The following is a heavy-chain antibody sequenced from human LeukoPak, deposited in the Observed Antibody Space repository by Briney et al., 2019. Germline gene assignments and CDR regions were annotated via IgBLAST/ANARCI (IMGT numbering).Heavy chain of an antibody. D-gene: IGHD1-1*01. CDR3: ARDRGTNGNDDRGYFDY. CDR2: IAYDGSNK. CDR1: GFTFRTYC. V-gene: IGHV3-30-3*01. J-gene: IGHJ4*02. Sequence: PGRSLRLSCAASGFTFRTYCMHWVRQAPAKGLEWVAVIAYDGSNKYYADSVKGRFTISRDNSKNTLYLQMNSLRAEDTAVYYCARDRGTNGNDDRGYFDYWGQGTLVTVSS.